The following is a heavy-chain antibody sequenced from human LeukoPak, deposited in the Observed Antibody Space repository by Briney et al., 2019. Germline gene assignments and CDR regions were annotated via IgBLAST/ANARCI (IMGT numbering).Heavy chain of an antibody. CDR1: GFTFSSYW. CDR2: IKQDGSEK. CDR3: AKGPHVLLWFGELLSDY. Sequence: GGSLRLSCAASGFTFSSYWMSWVRQAPGKGLEWVANIKQDGSEKYYVDSVKGRFTISRDNAKNSLYLQMNSLRAEDTAVYYCAKGPHVLLWFGELLSDYWGQGTLVTVSS. J-gene: IGHJ4*02. D-gene: IGHD3-10*01. V-gene: IGHV3-7*03.